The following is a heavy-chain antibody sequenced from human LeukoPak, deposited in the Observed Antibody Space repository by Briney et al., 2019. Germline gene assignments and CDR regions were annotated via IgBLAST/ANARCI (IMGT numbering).Heavy chain of an antibody. D-gene: IGHD6-19*01. CDR2: ISYDGSNK. J-gene: IGHJ4*02. V-gene: IGHV3-30*18. CDR1: GFTFSTYG. Sequence: GGSLRLSCAASGFTFSTYGMYWVRQAPGKGLEWVAVISYDGSNKYYADSVKGRFTISRDNSKNTLYLQMNSLRAEDTAVYYCAKDPDSSGCWGQGTLVTVSS. CDR3: AKDPDSSGC.